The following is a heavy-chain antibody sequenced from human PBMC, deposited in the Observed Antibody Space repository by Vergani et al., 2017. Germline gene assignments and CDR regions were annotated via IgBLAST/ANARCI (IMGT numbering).Heavy chain of an antibody. V-gene: IGHV3-23*01. J-gene: IGHJ3*02. CDR3: AKDQSYCSSTSCDAFDI. Sequence: EVQLLESGGGLVQPGGSLRLSCAASGFTFSSYAMSWVRQAPGKGLAWVTAISGRGVSTYYADSVKGRFTISRDNSKNTLYLQMKSLRAEDTAVYYFAKDQSYCSSTSCDAFDIWGQGTMVTV. CDR2: ISGRGVST. D-gene: IGHD2-2*01. CDR1: GFTFSSYA.